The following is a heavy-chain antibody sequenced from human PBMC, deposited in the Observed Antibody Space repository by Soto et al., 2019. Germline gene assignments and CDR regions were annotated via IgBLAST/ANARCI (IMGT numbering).Heavy chain of an antibody. J-gene: IGHJ6*02. Sequence: EVQLLESGGGLVQPGGSLRLSCAASVFPFSTSAMNWVRQAPGKGLEWVSIISGTSDAAYYAESVKGRFTSSRDNSKNTLYLQMNSLRAEDTAVYYCGKYSGSYPFYNGMNVWGQGTTVTVSS. V-gene: IGHV3-23*01. CDR3: GKYSGSYPFYNGMNV. CDR1: VFPFSTSA. CDR2: ISGTSDAA. D-gene: IGHD1-26*01.